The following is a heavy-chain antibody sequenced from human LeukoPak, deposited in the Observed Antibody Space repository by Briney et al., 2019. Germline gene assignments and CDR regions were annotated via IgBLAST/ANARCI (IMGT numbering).Heavy chain of an antibody. CDR3: ARVGYSSGWYNWFDP. CDR2: IYYSGST. CDR1: GGSISSDY. J-gene: IGHJ5*02. V-gene: IGHV4-59*01. D-gene: IGHD6-19*01. Sequence: SETLSLTCTVSGGSISSDYWSWIRQPPGKGLEWIGYIYYSGSTNYNPSLKSRVTISVDTSKHQFSLKLSSVTAARTAVYYCARVGYSSGWYNWFDPWGQGTLVTVSS.